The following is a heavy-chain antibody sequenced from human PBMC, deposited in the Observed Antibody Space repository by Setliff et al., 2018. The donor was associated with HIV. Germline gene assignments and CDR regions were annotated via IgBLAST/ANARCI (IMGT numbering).Heavy chain of an antibody. CDR2: IIPMFGTA. J-gene: IGHJ4*02. D-gene: IGHD3-10*01. CDR3: ATVFYYDSESFSLDY. Sequence: ASVKVSCKASGGTFSSYALSWVRQAPGQGLEWMGRIIPMFGTANYALKFQGRVTITANESTNTAHMELSSLRSVDTAMYYCATVFYYDSESFSLDYWGQGMLVTVSS. CDR1: GGTFSSYA. V-gene: IGHV1-69*13.